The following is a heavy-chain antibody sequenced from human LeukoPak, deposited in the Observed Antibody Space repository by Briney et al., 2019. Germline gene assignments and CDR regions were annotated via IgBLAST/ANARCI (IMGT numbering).Heavy chain of an antibody. CDR2: IHHGGST. D-gene: IGHD3-22*01. CDR1: GGSFSGFY. V-gene: IGHV4-34*01. Sequence: SETLSLTCEVSGGSFSGFYWSWLRQPPGKGLEWIGEIHHGGSTKYNPSLKSRVTISVDTSKHQFSLTLRSVTAADTAVYYCATSGITMTDFYFDNWGQGTLVTVSS. J-gene: IGHJ4*02. CDR3: ATSGITMTDFYFDN.